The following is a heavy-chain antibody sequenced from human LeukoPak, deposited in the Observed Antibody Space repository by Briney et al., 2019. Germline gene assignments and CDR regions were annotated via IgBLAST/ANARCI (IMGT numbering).Heavy chain of an antibody. Sequence: GASVKVSCKASGYTFTSYYMHWVRQAPGQGLEWMGIINPSGGSTSYAQKFQGRVTMTRDMSTSTVYMELSSLRSEDTAVYYCARGYLKYSSSWYRLDYYYYYYMDVWGKGTTVTISS. CDR3: ARGYLKYSSSWYRLDYYYYYYMDV. J-gene: IGHJ6*03. D-gene: IGHD6-13*01. V-gene: IGHV1-46*01. CDR1: GYTFTSYY. CDR2: INPSGGST.